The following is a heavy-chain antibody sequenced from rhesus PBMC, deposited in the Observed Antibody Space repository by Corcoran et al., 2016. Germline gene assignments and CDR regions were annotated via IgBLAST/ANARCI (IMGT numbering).Heavy chain of an antibody. D-gene: IGHD6-13*01. CDR1: GYTFTDSY. Sequence: EFQLVQFGAELKHPGASVDISCKASGYTFTDSYLPWVRQAPGTGLEWLGSVSHEDGEEIHEQKFQDRVTITADTSTDTAYMELSSLRSEDTDVYYCATGSSWSSDYWGQGVLVTVSS. CDR3: ATGSSWSSDY. V-gene: IGHV1-111*02. CDR2: VSHEDGEE. J-gene: IGHJ4*01.